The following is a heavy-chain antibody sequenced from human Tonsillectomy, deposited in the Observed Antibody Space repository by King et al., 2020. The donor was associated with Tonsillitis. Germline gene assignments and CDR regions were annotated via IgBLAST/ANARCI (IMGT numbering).Heavy chain of an antibody. J-gene: IGHJ4*02. CDR2: AYYSEGT. CDR3: ARGYRGSGGNYFFDY. D-gene: IGHD3-10*01. V-gene: IGHV4-61*01. Sequence: QLQESGPRLVKPSETLSLNCTVSGDSISIRNSYWSWIRQPPGRGLEWIGFAYYSEGTNYNPSLKTRVAISVDTSKNQFSLKLTSVTAADTAVYFCARGYRGSGGNYFFDYWGQGTQVTVSS. CDR1: GDSISIRNSY.